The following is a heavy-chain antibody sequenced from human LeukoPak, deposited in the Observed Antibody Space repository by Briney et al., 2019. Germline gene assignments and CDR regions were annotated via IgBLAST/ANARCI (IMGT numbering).Heavy chain of an antibody. J-gene: IGHJ3*02. CDR3: ARDANFGYDAFDI. V-gene: IGHV3-30-3*01. Sequence: GGSLRLSCVASGFTFSSYAMHWVRQAPGKGLEWVAVISYDGSNKYYADSVKGRFTISRDNSKNTLYLQMNSLRAEDTAVYYCARDANFGYDAFDIWGQGTMVTVSS. D-gene: IGHD3-10*01. CDR2: ISYDGSNK. CDR1: GFTFSSYA.